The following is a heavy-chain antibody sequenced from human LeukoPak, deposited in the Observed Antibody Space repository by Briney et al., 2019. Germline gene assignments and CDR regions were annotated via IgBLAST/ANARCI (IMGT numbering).Heavy chain of an antibody. CDR2: IKQDGSEK. CDR1: GFTFSSYW. CDR3: ARDLIHCGSSALDY. D-gene: IGHD1-26*01. J-gene: IGHJ4*02. Sequence: GGSLRLSCAASGFTFSSYWMSWVRQAPGKGLEWVANIKQDGSEKYYVDSVKGRFTISRDNAKNSLYLQMNSLRAEDTAVYYCARDLIHCGSSALDYWGQGTLVTVSS. V-gene: IGHV3-7*01.